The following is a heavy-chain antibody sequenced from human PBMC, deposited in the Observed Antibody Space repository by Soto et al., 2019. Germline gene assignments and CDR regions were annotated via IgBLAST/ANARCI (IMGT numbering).Heavy chain of an antibody. Sequence: QTLSLTCGLPGDILSSNSAGWSWVRQSPSRGLEWLGRTYYRSKWYYEYAVSVRGRITINPDTSKNQYSLQLNSVTPEDTAVYFFARGEQYSGRIFDYWGQGTLVT. J-gene: IGHJ4*01. CDR3: ARGEQYSGRIFDY. CDR2: TYYRSKWYY. V-gene: IGHV6-1*01. D-gene: IGHD1-26*01. CDR1: GDILSSNSAG.